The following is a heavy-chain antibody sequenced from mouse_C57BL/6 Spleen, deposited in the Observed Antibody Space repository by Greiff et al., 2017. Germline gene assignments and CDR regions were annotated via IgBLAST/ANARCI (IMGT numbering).Heavy chain of an antibody. CDR3: TIRILTTVVEGFAY. D-gene: IGHD1-1*01. CDR2: IAPETGGT. Sequence: QVQLQQSGAELVRPGASVTLSCKASGYTFTDYEMHWVKQTPVHGLEWIGAIAPETGGTAYNQKFKGKAILTADKYSSTAYMELRSLTSEDSAVYYCTIRILTTVVEGFAYWGQGTLVTVSA. J-gene: IGHJ3*01. V-gene: IGHV1-15*01. CDR1: GYTFTDYE.